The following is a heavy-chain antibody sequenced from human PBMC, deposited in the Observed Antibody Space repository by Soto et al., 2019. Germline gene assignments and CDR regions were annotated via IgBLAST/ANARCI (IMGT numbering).Heavy chain of an antibody. V-gene: IGHV4-61*01. CDR1: GGSVSSGSYY. J-gene: IGHJ4*02. Sequence: NPSETLSLTCTVSGGSVSSGSYYWSWIRQPPGKGLEWIGYIYYSGSTNYNPSLKSRVTISVDTSKNQFSLKLSSVTAADTAVYYCARGADTYYYDSSGYYPQDYWGQGTLVTVSS. D-gene: IGHD3-22*01. CDR2: IYYSGST. CDR3: ARGADTYYYDSSGYYPQDY.